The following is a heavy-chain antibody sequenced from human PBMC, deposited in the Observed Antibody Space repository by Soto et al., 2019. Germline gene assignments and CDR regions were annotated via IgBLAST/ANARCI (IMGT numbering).Heavy chain of an antibody. D-gene: IGHD2-2*01. Sequence: PSETLSLTCTVSGGSISSGGYYWSWIRQHPGKGLEWIGYIYYSGSTYYNPSLKSRVTISVDTSKNQFSLKLSSVTAADTAVYYCARSTVVVPATYYYYYGMDVWGQGTTVTVSS. V-gene: IGHV4-31*03. J-gene: IGHJ6*02. CDR2: IYYSGST. CDR1: GGSISSGGYY. CDR3: ARSTVVVPATYYYYYGMDV.